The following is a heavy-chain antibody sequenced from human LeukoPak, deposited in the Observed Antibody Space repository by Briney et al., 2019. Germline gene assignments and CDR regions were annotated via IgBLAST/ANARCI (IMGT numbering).Heavy chain of an antibody. D-gene: IGHD3-10*01. J-gene: IGHJ4*02. CDR2: ISYDGSNK. Sequence: GGSLRLSCAASGFTFDDYAMHWVRQAPGKGLEWVAVISYDGSNKYYADSVKGRFTISRDNSKNTLYLQMNSLRAEDTAVYYCARDFGDNWGQGTLVTVSS. CDR1: GFTFDDYA. CDR3: ARDFGDN. V-gene: IGHV3-30*01.